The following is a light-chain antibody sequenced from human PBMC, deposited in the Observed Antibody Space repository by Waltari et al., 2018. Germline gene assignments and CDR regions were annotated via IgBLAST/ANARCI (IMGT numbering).Light chain of an antibody. CDR2: YKSDSDK. CDR3: LMWHSSAWV. J-gene: IGLJ3*02. Sequence: QAVLTQPSSLSASPGASASLTCTLRSGINVDTYRIYWYQQKPRSHPQFLLKYKSDSDKQPRSGVPSLFSGSKDASANAGILLISGLQSEDEADYYCLMWHSSAWVFGGGTKLTVL. CDR1: SGINVDTYR. V-gene: IGLV5-45*03.